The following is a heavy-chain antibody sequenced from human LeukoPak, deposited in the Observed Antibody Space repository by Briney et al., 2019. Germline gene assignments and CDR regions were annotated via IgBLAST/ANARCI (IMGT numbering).Heavy chain of an antibody. V-gene: IGHV3-48*01. D-gene: IGHD2-2*01. J-gene: IGHJ4*02. CDR1: GFTFTTYS. Sequence: GGSLRLSCVASGFTFTTYSMNWVRQAPGKGLEWISNINADSSAMYYVDSVKGRFTISRDNAKSSVFLQMNSLRAEDTAVYYCARDRDHASDYWGQGTLVTVSS. CDR3: ARDRDHASDY. CDR2: INADSSAM.